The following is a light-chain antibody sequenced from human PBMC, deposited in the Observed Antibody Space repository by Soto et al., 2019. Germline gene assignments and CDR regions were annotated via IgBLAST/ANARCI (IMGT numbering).Light chain of an antibody. CDR1: QSISSN. V-gene: IGKV3-15*01. CDR2: GAS. Sequence: EIVMTQSPATLSVSPGARDTLSCRASQSISSNLAWYQQKPGHAPRLLIYGASTRATGIPARFSGSGSGTEITLTIISLQSEDFAVYYCQHYSNWPPWTFGQGTKVEIK. J-gene: IGKJ1*01. CDR3: QHYSNWPPWT.